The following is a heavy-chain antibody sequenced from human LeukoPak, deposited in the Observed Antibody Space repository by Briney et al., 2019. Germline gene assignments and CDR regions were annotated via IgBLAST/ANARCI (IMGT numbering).Heavy chain of an antibody. J-gene: IGHJ4*02. CDR3: VRDTFDGYNFFDY. CDR2: ISSRSSTI. CDR1: GFTFNSNS. V-gene: IGHV3-48*01. Sequence: GGSLRLSCAASGFTFNSNSMNWVRQPPGKGLEWISYISSRSSTIYYADSVRGRFTISRDNAKNSLYLQMNSLRAEDTAVYYCVRDTFDGYNFFDYWGQGTLVTVSS. D-gene: IGHD5-24*01.